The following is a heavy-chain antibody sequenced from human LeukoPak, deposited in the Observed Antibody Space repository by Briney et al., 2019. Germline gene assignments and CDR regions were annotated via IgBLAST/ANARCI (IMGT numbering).Heavy chain of an antibody. CDR3: AREVYGDNYFDY. CDR2: IKQDGSDK. Sequence: GGSLRLSCAASGFTFSRNWMSWVRQAPGRGLEWAANIKQDGSDKYYVDSVKGRFTISRDNAKTSLFLQMNSLRAEDTAVYYCAREVYGDNYFDYWGQGTLVTVAS. CDR1: GFTFSRNW. J-gene: IGHJ4*02. D-gene: IGHD4-17*01. V-gene: IGHV3-7*05.